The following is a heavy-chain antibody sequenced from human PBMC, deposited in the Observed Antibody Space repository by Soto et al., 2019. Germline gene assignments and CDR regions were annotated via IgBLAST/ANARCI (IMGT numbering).Heavy chain of an antibody. CDR2: ISSGGDLT. CDR1: GFMFSSHG. Sequence: PGGSLRLSCAASGFMFSSHGMSWVRQAPGKGLEWVSSISSGGDLTYYADSVKGRFTVSRDNLKNTLSLQMDSLRAEDTATYYCAKIGQIGNWFFDYCGQGPLVTVSS. D-gene: IGHD1-1*01. CDR3: AKIGQIGNWFFDY. V-gene: IGHV3-23*01. J-gene: IGHJ4*02.